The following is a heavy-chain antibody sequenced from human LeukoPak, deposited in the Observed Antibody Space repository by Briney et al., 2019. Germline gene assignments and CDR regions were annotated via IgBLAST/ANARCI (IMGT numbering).Heavy chain of an antibody. J-gene: IGHJ6*04. CDR2: IHPSGGST. CDR1: GYTFINYY. Sequence: GASVKVSCKAYGYTFINYYIHWVRQAPGQGLEWMGIIHPSGGSTSYAQRFQGRVAMTRDTSTSTVYMELSSLRSEDTAVYYCARDGQAGGLDVWGKGTTVTVSS. CDR3: ARDGQAGGLDV. V-gene: IGHV1-46*01.